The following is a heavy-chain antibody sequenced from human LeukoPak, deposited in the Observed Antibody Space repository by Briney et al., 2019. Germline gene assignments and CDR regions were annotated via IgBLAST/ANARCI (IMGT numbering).Heavy chain of an antibody. J-gene: IGHJ2*01. Sequence: SETLSLTCAVYGGSFSGYYWSWIRQPPGKGLEWIGEINHSGSTNYNPSLKSRVTISVDTSKNQFSLKLSSVTAADTAVYYCARARTDYYGSGSRRLWYVDLWGRGTLVTVSS. CDR3: ARARTDYYGSGSRRLWYVDL. V-gene: IGHV4-34*01. CDR1: GGSFSGYY. CDR2: INHSGST. D-gene: IGHD3-10*01.